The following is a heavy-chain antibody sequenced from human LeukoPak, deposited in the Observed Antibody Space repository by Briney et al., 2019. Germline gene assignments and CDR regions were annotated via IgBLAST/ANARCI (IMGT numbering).Heavy chain of an antibody. CDR1: GGSISSYY. CDR2: IYYSGST. J-gene: IGHJ4*02. D-gene: IGHD4-17*01. Sequence: SETLSLTCTVSGGSISSYYWSWIRQPPGKGLEGIGYIYYSGSTNYNPPLKSRVTISVDTSKNQFSLKLRSVTAADTAVYYCARDGGSYGAVDYWGQGTLVTVSS. CDR3: ARDGGSYGAVDY. V-gene: IGHV4-59*01.